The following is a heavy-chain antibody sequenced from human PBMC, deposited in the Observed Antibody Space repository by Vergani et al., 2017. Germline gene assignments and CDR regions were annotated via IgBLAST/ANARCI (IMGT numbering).Heavy chain of an antibody. D-gene: IGHD3-22*01. CDR2: ISGSGGST. CDR3: AKDRYDSSGYYSNWFDP. V-gene: IGHV3-23*04. Sequence: EVQLVESGGGLVQPGGSLRLSCAASGFTFSSYAMSWVRQAPGKGLEWVSAISGSGGSTYYADSVKGRFTISRDNSKNTLYLQMNSLRAEDTAVYYCAKDRYDSSGYYSNWFDPWGQGTLVTVSS. CDR1: GFTFSSYA. J-gene: IGHJ5*02.